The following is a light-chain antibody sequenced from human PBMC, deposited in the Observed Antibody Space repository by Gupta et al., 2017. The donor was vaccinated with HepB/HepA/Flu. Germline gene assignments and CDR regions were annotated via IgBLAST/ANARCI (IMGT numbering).Light chain of an antibody. CDR2: QDS. Sequence: SYELTQPPSVSVSPGQTASITCSGDKLGDKYACWYQQKPGQSPVLVIYQDSKRPSGIPERCSGSNSGNTDTLTISGTQAMDEADDYCQEWDSSTPYVFGIGTKVTVL. J-gene: IGLJ1*01. CDR1: KLGDKY. CDR3: QEWDSSTPYV. V-gene: IGLV3-1*01.